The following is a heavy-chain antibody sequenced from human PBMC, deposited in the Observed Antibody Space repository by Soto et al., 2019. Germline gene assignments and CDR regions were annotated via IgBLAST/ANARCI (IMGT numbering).Heavy chain of an antibody. CDR1: GGSISSGGYY. D-gene: IGHD4-4*01. CDR3: ARDQRYYSNRPYYMDV. J-gene: IGHJ6*03. Sequence: SETLSLTCTVSGGSISSGGYYWSWIRQHPGKGLEWIGYIYYSGSTYYNPSLKSRVTISVDTSKNQFSLKLSSVTAADTAVYYCARDQRYYSNRPYYMDVWGKGTTVTVSS. CDR2: IYYSGST. V-gene: IGHV4-31*03.